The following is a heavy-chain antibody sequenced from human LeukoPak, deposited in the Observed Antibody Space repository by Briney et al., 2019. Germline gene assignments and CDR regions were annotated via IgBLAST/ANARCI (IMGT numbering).Heavy chain of an antibody. D-gene: IGHD3-16*01. CDR3: ASWGMAAAENLNYYYYYMDV. J-gene: IGHJ6*03. Sequence: ALVKVSCKASGYTFTSYDINWVRQATGQGLEWMGWMNPNSGNTGYAQKFQGRVTMTRNTSISTAYMELSSLRSEDTAVYYCASWGMAAAENLNYYYYYMDVWGKGTTVTVSS. CDR1: GYTFTSYD. CDR2: MNPNSGNT. V-gene: IGHV1-8*01.